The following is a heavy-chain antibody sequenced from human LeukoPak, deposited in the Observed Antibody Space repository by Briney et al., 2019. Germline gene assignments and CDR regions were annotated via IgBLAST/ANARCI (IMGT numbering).Heavy chain of an antibody. V-gene: IGHV1-69*06. CDR1: GGTFSSYA. CDR2: IIPIFGTA. Sequence: SVKVSCKASGGTFSSYAISWVRQAPGQGLEWMGGIIPIFGTANYAQKFQGRVTITADKSTSTAYMELSSLRSEDTAVYYCARVLRSYDILGYFDYWGQGTLVTVSS. CDR3: ARVLRSYDILGYFDY. D-gene: IGHD3-9*01. J-gene: IGHJ4*02.